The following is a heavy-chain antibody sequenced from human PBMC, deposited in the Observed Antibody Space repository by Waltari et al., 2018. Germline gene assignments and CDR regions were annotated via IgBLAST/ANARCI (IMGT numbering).Heavy chain of an antibody. J-gene: IGHJ6*03. D-gene: IGHD3-3*01. V-gene: IGHV4-59*01. CDR1: GGSISSYY. Sequence: QVQLQESGPGLVKPSETLSLTCTVSGGSISSYYWSWIRQPPGKGLEWMGYIYYSGNTNYTPSLKSRVTISVDTSKNQFSLRLSSVTAADTAVYYCAREGYDFWSGHYYYMDVWGKGTTVTVSS. CDR2: IYYSGNT. CDR3: AREGYDFWSGHYYYMDV.